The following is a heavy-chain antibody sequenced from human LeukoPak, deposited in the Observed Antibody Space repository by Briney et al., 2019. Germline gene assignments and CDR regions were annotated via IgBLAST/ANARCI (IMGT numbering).Heavy chain of an antibody. CDR1: GYTFASYY. CDR2: INPSGGSA. Sequence: ASVTVSCNTTGYTFASYYIHWVRQPPGQGPEWMGIINPSGGSAGYAQNFQGRVTMTRDTSTSTVYMELSSLRSEDTAVYYCARGMVRGVIRGSFDYWGQGTPVTVSS. CDR3: ARGMVRGVIRGSFDY. J-gene: IGHJ4*02. D-gene: IGHD3-10*01. V-gene: IGHV1-46*01.